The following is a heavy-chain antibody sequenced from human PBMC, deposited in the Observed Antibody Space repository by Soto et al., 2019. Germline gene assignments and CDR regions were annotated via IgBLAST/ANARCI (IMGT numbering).Heavy chain of an antibody. J-gene: IGHJ4*02. CDR3: ARHDRGGTRKYYFDF. CDR1: GGSISSSGFS. Sequence: QLQLQESSPGLVKPSETLSLICTVSGGSISSSGFSWAWIRQPPGKGLEWIGDISYGGSTYYSPSLKSRGTISVDTSKSQFSLSLSSVTAADTAVYYCARHDRGGTRKYYFDFWGQGILVTVSS. V-gene: IGHV4-39*01. CDR2: ISYGGST. D-gene: IGHD2-15*01.